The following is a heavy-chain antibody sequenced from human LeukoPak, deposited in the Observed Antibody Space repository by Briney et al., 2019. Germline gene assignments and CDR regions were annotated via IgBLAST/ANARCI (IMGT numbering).Heavy chain of an antibody. Sequence: GGSLRLSCAASGFTFSSYGMHWVRQAPGKGLEWVAYIRYDGSNKEYADSVKGRFTISRDNSKDTLFLQMNSLRPEDTAVYYCAREYTSGYFRTFDYWGQGTLVTVSS. D-gene: IGHD3-22*01. CDR1: GFTFSSYG. CDR2: IRYDGSNK. V-gene: IGHV3-30*02. CDR3: AREYTSGYFRTFDY. J-gene: IGHJ4*02.